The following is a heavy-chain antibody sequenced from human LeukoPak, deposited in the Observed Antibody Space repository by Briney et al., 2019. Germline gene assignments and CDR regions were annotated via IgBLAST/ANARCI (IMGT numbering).Heavy chain of an antibody. Sequence: GGSLRPSCAASGFTFSSYWMHWVRQTPGKGLVWVSRINSDGSSTTYADSVKGRFTISRDNAKNTLYLQMNSLRDEDTAVYYCARDGMATVPLDYWGQGTLVTVSS. CDR1: GFTFSSYW. J-gene: IGHJ4*02. D-gene: IGHD5-24*01. V-gene: IGHV3-74*01. CDR2: INSDGSST. CDR3: ARDGMATVPLDY.